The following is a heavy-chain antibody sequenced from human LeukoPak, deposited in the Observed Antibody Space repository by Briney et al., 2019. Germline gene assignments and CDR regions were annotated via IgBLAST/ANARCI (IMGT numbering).Heavy chain of an antibody. Sequence: GGSLRLSCAASGFTFSSYGMHWVRQAPGKGLEWVAVISYDGSNKYYADSVKGRFTISRDNSKNTLYLQMNSLRAEDTAVYYCAREPAIWALLGYFDYWGQGTLVTVSS. D-gene: IGHD2-15*01. J-gene: IGHJ4*02. CDR3: AREPAIWALLGYFDY. CDR1: GFTFSSYG. CDR2: ISYDGSNK. V-gene: IGHV3-30*03.